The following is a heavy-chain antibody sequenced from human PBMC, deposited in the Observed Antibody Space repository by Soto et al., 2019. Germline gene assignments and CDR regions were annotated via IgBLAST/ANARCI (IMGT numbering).Heavy chain of an antibody. V-gene: IGHV5-10-1*01. CDR1: GYSFTSYW. CDR3: ARDTDTAMGSYYYYGMDV. Sequence: GESLKISCKGSGYSFTSYWISWVRQMPGKGLEWMGRIDPSDSYTNYSPSFQGHVTISADKSISTAYLQWSSLKASDTAMYYCARDTDTAMGSYYYYGMDVWGQGTTVTVSS. D-gene: IGHD5-18*01. CDR2: IDPSDSYT. J-gene: IGHJ6*01.